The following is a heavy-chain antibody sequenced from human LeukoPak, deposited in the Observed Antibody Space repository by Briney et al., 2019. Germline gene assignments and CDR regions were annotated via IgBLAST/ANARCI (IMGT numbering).Heavy chain of an antibody. CDR3: ARETILAVAGDF. Sequence: QSGRCLRPSCAVSGFSFNRNNMNCVRQAAREWMEWVSYISSTSITMYYADSVKGRFTISRDDAKNSLYLQMNSLRADDTAVYYCARETILAVAGDFWGQGTLVTVSS. CDR2: ISSTSITM. J-gene: IGHJ4*02. CDR1: GFSFNRNN. D-gene: IGHD6-19*01. V-gene: IGHV3-48*01.